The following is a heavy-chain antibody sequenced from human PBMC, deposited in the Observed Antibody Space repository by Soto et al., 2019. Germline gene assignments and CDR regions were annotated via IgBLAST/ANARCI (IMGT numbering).Heavy chain of an antibody. D-gene: IGHD2-8*01. J-gene: IGHJ4*02. Sequence: ASVKVSCKASGYTFTSYGISWVRQAPGQGLEWMGWISAYNGNTNYAQKLQGRVTVTTDTSTSTAYMELRSLRSDDTAVYYCGVLMVYARHDYWGQGTIVTVSS. V-gene: IGHV1-18*01. CDR2: ISAYNGNT. CDR1: GYTFTSYG. CDR3: GVLMVYARHDY.